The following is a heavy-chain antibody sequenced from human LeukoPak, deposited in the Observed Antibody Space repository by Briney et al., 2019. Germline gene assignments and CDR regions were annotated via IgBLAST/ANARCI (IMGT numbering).Heavy chain of an antibody. CDR2: INPNRGGT. J-gene: IGHJ3*01. CDR1: GYSFNDYY. Sequence: GASVKVSCKASGYSFNDYYIHWARQAPGQGLEWMGWINPNRGGTSYAQKFQGRVTMTRDTSISTAHMELSRLRSDDTAVYYCARLGISYSGDRDYDYVPDAFDVWGQGTMVTVSS. D-gene: IGHD5-12*01. V-gene: IGHV1-2*02. CDR3: ARLGISYSGDRDYDYVPDAFDV.